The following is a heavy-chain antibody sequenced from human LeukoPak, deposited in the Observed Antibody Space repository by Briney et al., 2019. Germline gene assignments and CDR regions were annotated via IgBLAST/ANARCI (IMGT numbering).Heavy chain of an antibody. CDR3: ARVGAYCGGDCYSWYFDY. CDR1: GGTFSSYA. J-gene: IGHJ4*02. Sequence: SLKVSCKASGGTFSSYAIGWVRQAPGQGLERMGGIIPIFGTANYAQKFQGRVTITADESTSTAYMELSSLRSEDTAVYYCARVGAYCGGDCYSWYFDYWGQGTLVTVSS. D-gene: IGHD2-21*01. V-gene: IGHV1-69*13. CDR2: IIPIFGTA.